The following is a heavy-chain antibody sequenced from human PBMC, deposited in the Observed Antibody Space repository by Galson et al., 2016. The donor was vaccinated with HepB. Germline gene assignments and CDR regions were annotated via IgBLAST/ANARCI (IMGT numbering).Heavy chain of an antibody. D-gene: IGHD2-2*02. CDR1: GFTFSSYS. CDR3: ARDARDTLQDAFVI. CDR2: ISIGSSYI. J-gene: IGHJ3*02. V-gene: IGHV3-21*01. Sequence: SLRLSCAASGFTFSSYSMNWVRQAPGKGLEWVSSISIGSSYIYYADSVKGRFTISRDNAKNSLYLQMNSLRAEDTAVYYCARDARDTLQDAFVIWGQGTMVTVSS.